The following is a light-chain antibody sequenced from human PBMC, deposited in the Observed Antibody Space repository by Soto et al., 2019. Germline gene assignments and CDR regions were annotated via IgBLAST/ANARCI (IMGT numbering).Light chain of an antibody. CDR2: DVS. CDR3: ATWDDSLKGPV. J-gene: IGLJ3*02. CDR1: SSDIGGYDS. Sequence: QSVLTQSPSASGSPGQSVTISCTGTSSDIGGYDSVSWYQQHPGKAPKVMIYDVSKRPSGVPDRFSGSKSGNTASLTVSALQAEDEADYYCATWDDSLKGPVFGGGTQLTVL. V-gene: IGLV2-8*01.